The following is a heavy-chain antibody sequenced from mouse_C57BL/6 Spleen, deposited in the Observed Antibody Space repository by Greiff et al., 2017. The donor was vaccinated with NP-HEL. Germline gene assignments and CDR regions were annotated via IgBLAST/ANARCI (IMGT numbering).Heavy chain of an antibody. V-gene: IGHV1-39*01. CDR3: AREIYYDYAAAWFAD. J-gene: IGHJ3*01. Sequence: EVQLQQSGPELVKPGASVKISCKASGYSFTDYNMNWVKQSNGKSLEWIGVITPNYGTTSYNQKFKGKATLTVDKSSSTAYMQLNSLTSADSAVYYCAREIYYDYAAAWFADWGQGTLVTVSA. CDR2: ITPNYGTT. CDR1: GYSFTDYN. D-gene: IGHD2-4*01.